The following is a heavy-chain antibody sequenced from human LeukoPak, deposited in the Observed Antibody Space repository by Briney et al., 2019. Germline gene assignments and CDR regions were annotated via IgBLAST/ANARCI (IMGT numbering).Heavy chain of an antibody. D-gene: IGHD5-18*01. CDR2: FNTGNADT. J-gene: IGHJ6*02. V-gene: IGHV1-3*04. CDR1: GYTFTKNA. Sequence: ASVKVSCKASGYTFTKNAIHWVRQAPGQRLEWMGWFNTGNADTKYSQKFQDRVSITRDTPATTAYMELSSLKSEDTAVYYCARGHSPPPLSDYYTMDVWGQGTTVTVSS. CDR3: ARGHSPPPLSDYYTMDV.